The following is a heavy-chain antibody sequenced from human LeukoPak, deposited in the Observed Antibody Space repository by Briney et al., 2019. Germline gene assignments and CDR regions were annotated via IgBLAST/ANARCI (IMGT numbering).Heavy chain of an antibody. Sequence: SETLSLTCTVSGGSISSYFWSWIRQPPGKGLEWIGYIYYSGSINYNPSLKSRVTISVDTSKNQFSLKLSSVTTADTAVYYCARDSSCGSGGGCYGNWFDPWGQGTLVTVSS. CDR1: GGSISSYF. J-gene: IGHJ5*02. D-gene: IGHD2-15*01. V-gene: IGHV4-59*01. CDR2: IYYSGSI. CDR3: ARDSSCGSGGGCYGNWFDP.